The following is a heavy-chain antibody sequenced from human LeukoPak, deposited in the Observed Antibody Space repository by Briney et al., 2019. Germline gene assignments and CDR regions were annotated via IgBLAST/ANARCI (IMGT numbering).Heavy chain of an antibody. CDR2: ISSSSSCI. CDR1: GFTFSSYS. V-gene: IGHV3-21*01. CDR3: ARDRRTTYYYYGMDV. D-gene: IGHD4-11*01. Sequence: GGSLRLSCAASGFTFSSYSMNWVRQAPGKGLEWVSSISSSSSCIYYADSVKGRFTISRDNAKNSLYLQMNSLRAEDTAVYYCARDRRTTYYYYGMDVWGQGTTVTVSS. J-gene: IGHJ6*02.